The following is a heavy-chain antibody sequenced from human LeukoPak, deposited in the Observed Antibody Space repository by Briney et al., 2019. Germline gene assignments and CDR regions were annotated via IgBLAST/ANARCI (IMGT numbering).Heavy chain of an antibody. CDR2: INWNGGST. V-gene: IGHV3-20*04. J-gene: IGHJ5*02. D-gene: IGHD3-10*01. Sequence: GGSLRLSCAASGFTFDDYGMSWVRQAPGKGLEWVSGINWNGGSTGYADSVKGRFTISRDNAKNSLYLQMNSLRAEGTALYYCARKNYYGSGSYYAPSEGINWFDPWGQGTLVTVSS. CDR3: ARKNYYGSGSYYAPSEGINWFDP. CDR1: GFTFDDYG.